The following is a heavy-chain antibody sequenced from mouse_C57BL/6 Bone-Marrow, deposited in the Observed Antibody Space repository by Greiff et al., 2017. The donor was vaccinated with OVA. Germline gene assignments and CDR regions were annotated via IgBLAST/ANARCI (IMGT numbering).Heavy chain of an antibody. D-gene: IGHD2-5*01. J-gene: IGHJ3*01. Sequence: VQLLESGPELVKPGASVKISCKASGYAFSSSWMNWVKQRPGQGLEWIGRIYPGDGDTNYNGKFKGKATLTADKSSSTAYMQLSSLTSEDSAVYFCAPFSNCEFAYWGKGTLVTVSA. CDR1: GYAFSSSW. CDR3: APFSNCEFAY. CDR2: IYPGDGDT. V-gene: IGHV1-82*01.